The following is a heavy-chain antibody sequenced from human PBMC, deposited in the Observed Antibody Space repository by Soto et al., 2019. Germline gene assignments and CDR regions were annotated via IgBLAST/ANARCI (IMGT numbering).Heavy chain of an antibody. CDR3: ARVSTVGVVVAGTYCDQMDF. CDR2: ISAYNGNT. D-gene: IGHD2-15*01. V-gene: IGHV1-18*04. CDR1: GYTFTNTG. J-gene: IGHJ6*03. Sequence: GASVKVSCKDSGYTFTNTGLSWGRPAPGQRVEWMGLISAYNGNTNYAQKLQGRVTMTTHASTSTAYMELRSLRSDDTAVYYCARVSTVGVVVAGTYCDQMDFCGRGTSVIGSS.